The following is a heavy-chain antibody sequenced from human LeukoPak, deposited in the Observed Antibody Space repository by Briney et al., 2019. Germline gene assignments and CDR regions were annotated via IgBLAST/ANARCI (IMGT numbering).Heavy chain of an antibody. CDR2: IYYSGST. D-gene: IGHD3-10*01. Sequence: LSLTCTVSGGSISSSSYYWGWIRQPPGKGLEWIGSIYYSGSTYYNPSLKSRVTISVDTSKNQFSLKLSSVTAADTAVYYCAGELLWFGSTSRGGAKYYYYGMDVWGQGTTVTVSS. CDR3: AGELLWFGSTSRGGAKYYYYGMDV. J-gene: IGHJ6*02. CDR1: GGSISSSSYY. V-gene: IGHV4-39*01.